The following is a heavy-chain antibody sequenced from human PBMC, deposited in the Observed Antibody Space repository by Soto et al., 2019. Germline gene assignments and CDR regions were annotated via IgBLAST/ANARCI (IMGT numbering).Heavy chain of an antibody. CDR2: ISGSGGST. J-gene: IGHJ4*02. Sequence: GGSLRLSCAASGFTFSSHAMSWVRQAPGKGLEWVSLISGSGGSTYYADSVKGRFTISRDNSKNTLYLQTNSLRAEDTAVFYCAKAAESYTDYFFDYWGQGTLVTVSS. V-gene: IGHV3-23*01. CDR1: GFTFSSHA. CDR3: AKAAESYTDYFFDY. D-gene: IGHD2-15*01.